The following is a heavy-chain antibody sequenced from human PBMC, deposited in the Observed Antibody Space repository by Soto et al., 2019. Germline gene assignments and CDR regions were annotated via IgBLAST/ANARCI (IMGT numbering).Heavy chain of an antibody. V-gene: IGHV5-10-1*01. CDR2: IDPSDSYT. Sequence: GESLKISCKGSGYSFTSYWIGWVRQMPGKGLEWMGRIDPSDSYTNYSPSFQGHVTISADKSISTAYLQWSSLKASDTAMYYCARHGSDSSGYYCYWGQGTLVTVSS. CDR3: ARHGSDSSGYYCY. J-gene: IGHJ4*02. D-gene: IGHD3-22*01. CDR1: GYSFTSYW.